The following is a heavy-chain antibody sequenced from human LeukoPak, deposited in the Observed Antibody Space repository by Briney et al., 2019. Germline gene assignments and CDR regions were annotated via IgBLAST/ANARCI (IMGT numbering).Heavy chain of an antibody. V-gene: IGHV3-30-3*01. CDR2: ISYDGSNK. D-gene: IGHD3-22*01. Sequence: GVSLRLSCAASGFTFSSYAMHWVRQAPGKGLEWVAVISYDGSNKYYADSVRGRFTISRDNSKNTLYLQMNSLRAEDTAVYYCARDDDSSARYSGAFDIWGQGAMVTVSS. CDR1: GFTFSSYA. J-gene: IGHJ3*02. CDR3: ARDDDSSARYSGAFDI.